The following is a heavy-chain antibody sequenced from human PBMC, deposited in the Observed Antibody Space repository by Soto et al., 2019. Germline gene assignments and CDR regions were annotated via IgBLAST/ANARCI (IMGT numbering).Heavy chain of an antibody. CDR1: GFTFSSYA. D-gene: IGHD6-19*01. CDR2: ISGSGGST. CDR3: AREVAVAGDAFDI. V-gene: IGHV3-23*01. J-gene: IGHJ3*02. Sequence: GSLRLSCAASGFTFSSYAMSWVRQAPGKGLEWVSSISGSGGSTYYADSVKGRVTISRDKSKNTLYLQMNSLRAEDTAVYYCAREVAVAGDAFDIWGQGTMVTVSS.